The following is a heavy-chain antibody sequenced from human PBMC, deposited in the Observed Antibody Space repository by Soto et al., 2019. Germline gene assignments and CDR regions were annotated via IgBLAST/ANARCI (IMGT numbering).Heavy chain of an antibody. CDR2: ISWHSGMI. Sequence: EVQLVESGGGLVQPGRSLRLSCAASGFNFDDFAMHWVRQAPGKGLEWVSGISWHSGMIGYADSVKGRFTISRDNAKNSLYLQMNSLRPEDTALYFCAKDNRADRGAFDYWGQGTLVSVFS. V-gene: IGHV3-9*01. CDR1: GFNFDDFA. J-gene: IGHJ4*02. D-gene: IGHD3-10*01. CDR3: AKDNRADRGAFDY.